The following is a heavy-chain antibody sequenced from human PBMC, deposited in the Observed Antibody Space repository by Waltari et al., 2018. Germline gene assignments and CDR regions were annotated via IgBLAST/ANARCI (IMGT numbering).Heavy chain of an antibody. Sequence: QVQLQESGPGLVKPSATLSLTCTVSGGSISSYYWSWIRQPPGKGLEWIGYIYYSGSTNYNPSLKSRVTISVDTSKNQFSLKLSSVTAADTAVYYCASSLVYYDFWSGPGHFDYWGQGTLVTVSS. V-gene: IGHV4-59*08. CDR1: GGSISSYY. CDR3: ASSLVYYDFWSGPGHFDY. CDR2: IYYSGST. D-gene: IGHD3-3*01. J-gene: IGHJ4*02.